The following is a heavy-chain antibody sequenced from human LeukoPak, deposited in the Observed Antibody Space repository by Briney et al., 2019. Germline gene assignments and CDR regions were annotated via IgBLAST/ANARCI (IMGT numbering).Heavy chain of an antibody. D-gene: IGHD2-2*01. V-gene: IGHV1-18*01. CDR2: ISAYNGNT. Sequence: ASVKVSCKASGYTFTSYGISRVRQAPGQGLEWMGWISAYNGNTNYAQKLQGRVTMTTDTSTSTAYMELRSLRSDDTAVYYCARTPPYCSSTSCSGWFDPWGQGTLVTVSS. CDR1: GYTFTSYG. CDR3: ARTPPYCSSTSCSGWFDP. J-gene: IGHJ5*02.